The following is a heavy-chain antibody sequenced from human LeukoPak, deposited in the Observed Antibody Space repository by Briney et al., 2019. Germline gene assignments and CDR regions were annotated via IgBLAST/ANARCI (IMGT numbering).Heavy chain of an antibody. CDR2: IRYDGSNK. V-gene: IGHV3-30*02. Sequence: PGGSLRLSCAASGFTFSSYGMHWVRQAPGKGLEWVAFIRYDGSNKYYADSVKGRFTISRDNSKNTLYLQMNSLRAEDTAVYYCAKDLLRFLEWLLYQWDYWGQGTLVTVSS. CDR3: AKDLLRFLEWLLYQWDY. J-gene: IGHJ4*02. D-gene: IGHD3-3*01. CDR1: GFTFSSYG.